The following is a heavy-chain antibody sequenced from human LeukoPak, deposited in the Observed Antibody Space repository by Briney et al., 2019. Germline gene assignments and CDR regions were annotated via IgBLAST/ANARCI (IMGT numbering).Heavy chain of an antibody. J-gene: IGHJ4*02. CDR3: ARFHYYDSSEEYFDY. Sequence: SQTLSLTCVISGDIVSSNSAAWNWIRQSPSRGLEWLGRTYYRSKWYSYSAVSVKSRIIINPDTSKNQFSLKLSSVTAADTAVYYCARFHYYDSSEEYFDYWGQGTLVTVSS. CDR2: TYYRSKWYS. CDR1: GDIVSSNSAA. V-gene: IGHV6-1*01. D-gene: IGHD3-22*01.